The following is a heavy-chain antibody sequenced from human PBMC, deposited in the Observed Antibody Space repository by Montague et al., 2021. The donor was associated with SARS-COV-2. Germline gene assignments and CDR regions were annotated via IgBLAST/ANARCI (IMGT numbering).Heavy chain of an antibody. V-gene: IGHV3-21*03. D-gene: IGHD4-11*01. CDR3: ASELHPNYYYGMDV. CDR2: ISSSSSYL. Sequence: SLRLSCAASGFTFSSYSLNWVRQAPGKGLEWVSSISSSSSYLYYSYSXXGLFPISRDNAKNSLYLQMNSLRAEDTAVYYCASELHPNYYYGMDVWGQGTTVTVSS. CDR1: GFTFSSYS. J-gene: IGHJ6*02.